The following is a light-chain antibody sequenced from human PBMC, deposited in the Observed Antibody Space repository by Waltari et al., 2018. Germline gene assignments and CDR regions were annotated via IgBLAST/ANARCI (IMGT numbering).Light chain of an antibody. V-gene: IGLV3-21*02. CDR3: QVWDTSNDHVV. J-gene: IGLJ2*01. CDR2: DDR. CDR1: NIGSKA. Sequence: SYVLTQSPSVSLAPGQTTRIICGGNNIGSKAVHWYQQKPGQAPVLVVYDDRDRPSGIPERFSGSNSGNTATLTISGVAAGDEADYYCQVWDTSNDHVVFGGGTKLTVL.